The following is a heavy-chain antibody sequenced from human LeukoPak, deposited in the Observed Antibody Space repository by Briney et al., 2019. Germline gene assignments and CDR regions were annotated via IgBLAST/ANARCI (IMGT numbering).Heavy chain of an antibody. Sequence: HPGRSLRLSCAASGFTFSSYAMHWVRQAPGKGLEWVAVISSDGSSKYYADSVKGRFTISRDNSKNTLFVQMNSLRVEDTAVYYCARDGVVGLRSWSSIFDYWGQGILVTVSS. CDR3: ARDGVVGLRSWSSIFDY. J-gene: IGHJ4*02. V-gene: IGHV3-30*04. D-gene: IGHD6-13*01. CDR1: GFTFSSYA. CDR2: ISSDGSSK.